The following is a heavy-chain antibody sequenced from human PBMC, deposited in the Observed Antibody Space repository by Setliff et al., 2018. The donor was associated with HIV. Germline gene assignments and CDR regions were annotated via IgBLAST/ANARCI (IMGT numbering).Heavy chain of an antibody. CDR3: ARSGYSKYDYINYYNYYYMDV. Sequence: SETLSLTCNVSGASTNAYFLSWVRHPAGKGLEWIGHIYTSGITNHNPSLKRRVTMSLDTSKEQFSLRLRSVTAADTAVYYCARSGYSKYDYINYYNYYYMDVWGKGTTVTVSS. J-gene: IGHJ6*03. D-gene: IGHD4-4*01. V-gene: IGHV4-4*07. CDR2: IYTSGIT. CDR1: GASTNAYF.